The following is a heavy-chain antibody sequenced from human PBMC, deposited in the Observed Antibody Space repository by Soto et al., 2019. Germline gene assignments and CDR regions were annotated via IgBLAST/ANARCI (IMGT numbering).Heavy chain of an antibody. CDR2: IDPSDSYT. V-gene: IGHV5-10-1*01. J-gene: IGHJ6*02. CDR1: GHSFTSYW. D-gene: IGHD5-12*01. CDR3: ARLAMATRRGYYGMDV. Sequence: EVQLVQSGAEVKKPGESLRISCKGSGHSFTSYWISWVRQMPGKGLEWMGRIDPSDSYTNYSPSFQGHVTISADKSISTAYLQWSSLKASDTAMYFCARLAMATRRGYYGMDVRGQGTTVTVSS.